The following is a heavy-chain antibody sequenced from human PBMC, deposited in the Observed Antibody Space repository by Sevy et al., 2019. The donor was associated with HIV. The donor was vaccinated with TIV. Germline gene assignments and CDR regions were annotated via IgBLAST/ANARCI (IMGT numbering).Heavy chain of an antibody. CDR1: GFTFSSYR. V-gene: IGHV3-48*01. CDR3: ARDGIVVVPAAIIHYYMDV. D-gene: IGHD2-2*02. CDR2: ISSSSSTI. J-gene: IGHJ6*03. Sequence: GGSLRLSCAASGFTFSSYRMNWVRQAPGKGLEWVSYISSSSSTIYYAHSVKGRFTISRDNAKNSLYLQMNSLRAEDTAVYYCARDGIVVVPAAIIHYYMDVWGKGTTVTVSS.